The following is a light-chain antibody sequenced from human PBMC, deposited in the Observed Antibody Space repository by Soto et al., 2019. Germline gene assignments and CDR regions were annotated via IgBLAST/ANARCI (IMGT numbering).Light chain of an antibody. J-gene: IGKJ1*01. CDR2: GAS. CDR3: QQYCGSSWT. Sequence: EIVLTQSPGTLSLSPGDRATLSCRASQSVSTTYLAWYQQKFGQAPRLLVYGASSRATGIPDRFSGSGSGTDFTLTISRLEPEDFAVYYCQQYCGSSWTFVQGTKVEIK. CDR1: QSVSTTY. V-gene: IGKV3-20*01.